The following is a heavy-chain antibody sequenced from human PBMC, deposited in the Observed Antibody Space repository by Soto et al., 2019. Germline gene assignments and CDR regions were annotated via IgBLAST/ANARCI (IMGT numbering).Heavy chain of an antibody. Sequence: SETLSLTCTVSGCSISSGDYYWSWFRQPPGKGLEWIGYIYYSGSTYYNPSLKSRVTISVDTSKNQFSLKLSSVTAADTAVYYSSRASPVVTLVWCPGTTATVSS. CDR2: IYYSGST. D-gene: IGHD5-18*01. V-gene: IGHV4-30-4*01. CDR3: SRASPVVTLV. J-gene: IGHJ6*02. CDR1: GCSISSGDYY.